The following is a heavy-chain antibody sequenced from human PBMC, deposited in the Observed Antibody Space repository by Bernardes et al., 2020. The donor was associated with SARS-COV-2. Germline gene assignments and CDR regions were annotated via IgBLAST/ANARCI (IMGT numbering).Heavy chain of an antibody. J-gene: IGHJ4*02. CDR1: GFSFSTSA. CDR2: ISGSGGST. V-gene: IGHV3-23*01. CDR3: AKGRITMIVVVDFDY. D-gene: IGHD3-22*01. Sequence: LSVSRTVSGFSFSTSAMSWVRPAPVRGLEWVSAISGSGGSTYYADSVKGRFTISRDNSKNTLYLQMNSLRAEDTAVYYCAKGRITMIVVVDFDYWGQGTLVTVSS.